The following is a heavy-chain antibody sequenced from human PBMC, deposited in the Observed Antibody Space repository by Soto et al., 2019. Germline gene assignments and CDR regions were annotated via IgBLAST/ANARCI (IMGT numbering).Heavy chain of an antibody. CDR1: GFTLSSYA. Sequence: GGSLRLSCAASGFTLSSYAMSCVRQAPGKGLEWGSAISGSGGSTYYADSVKGRFTISRDNSKNTLYLQMNSLRAEDTAVYYCAKEKMVNRSVVVSSHLYYWGQGSLDTVCS. J-gene: IGHJ4*01. V-gene: IGHV3-23*01. D-gene: IGHD3-22*01. CDR2: ISGSGGST. CDR3: AKEKMVNRSVVVSSHLYY.